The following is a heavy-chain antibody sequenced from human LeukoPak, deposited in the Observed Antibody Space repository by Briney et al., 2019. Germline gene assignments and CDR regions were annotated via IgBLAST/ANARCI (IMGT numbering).Heavy chain of an antibody. V-gene: IGHV3-23*01. Sequence: PGGTLRLSCAASGFTFSSYGMSWVRQAPGKGLEWVSGISSDGGTFYPDPVKGRFTISRDNSKNTLYLQMNSLGAADTAIYYCAKEIAAIGLPAVDYWGQGTLVTVSS. CDR3: AKEIAAIGLPAVDY. CDR1: GFTFSSYG. CDR2: ISSDGGT. D-gene: IGHD6-13*01. J-gene: IGHJ4*02.